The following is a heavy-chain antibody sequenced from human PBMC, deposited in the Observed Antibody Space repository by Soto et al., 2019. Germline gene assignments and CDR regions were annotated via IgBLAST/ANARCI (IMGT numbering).Heavy chain of an antibody. D-gene: IGHD1-26*01. CDR1: GFTFSSYA. V-gene: IGHV3-23*01. Sequence: EVQLLESGGGLAQSGGSLRLSCAASGFTFSSYAMSWVRQAPGKGLEWVSAVSRSGTTTHYADSVKGRFTISRDNSKNTLYLQMNSLRAEDTAVYYCARHTGTYSFDYWGQGTLVTVSS. CDR2: VSRSGTTT. J-gene: IGHJ4*02. CDR3: ARHTGTYSFDY.